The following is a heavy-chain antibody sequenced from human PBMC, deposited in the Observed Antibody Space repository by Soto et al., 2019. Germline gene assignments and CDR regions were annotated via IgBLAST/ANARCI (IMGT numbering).Heavy chain of an antibody. V-gene: IGHV1-58*02. J-gene: IGHJ6*02. CDR1: GFDFGSFG. CDR3: SADHPHTAIGWPV. CDR2: SVVASGRT. Sequence: SVKVSCKASGFDFGSFGIQFLRQTRGRGLEWIGWSVVASGRTNYARQFQGRVAFSRDMSSTTAYMDLYDLKSDDTAVYFCSADHPHTAIGWPVWGQGTTVTVSS.